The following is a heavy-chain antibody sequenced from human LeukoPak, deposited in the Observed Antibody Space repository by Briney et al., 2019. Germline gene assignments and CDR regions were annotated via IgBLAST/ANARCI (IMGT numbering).Heavy chain of an antibody. CDR2: ISSSSSYI. Sequence: GGSLRLSCAASGFTFSSYSMNWVRQAPGKGLEWVSSISSSSSYIYYADSVKGRFTISRDNSKNTLYLQINSLRVEDTAIYYCAKAPMEDSWYIHFDFWGQGTLVTVSS. CDR1: GFTFSSYS. V-gene: IGHV3-21*04. J-gene: IGHJ4*02. D-gene: IGHD6-13*01. CDR3: AKAPMEDSWYIHFDF.